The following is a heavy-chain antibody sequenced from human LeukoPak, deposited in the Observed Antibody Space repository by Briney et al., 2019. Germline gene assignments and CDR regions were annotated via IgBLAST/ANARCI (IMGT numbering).Heavy chain of an antibody. CDR3: ARKMAGTFSLDY. D-gene: IGHD6-19*01. Sequence: GGSLRLSCAASGFTFSGYSMNWVRQAPGKGLEWLSYISSSSSNIYYADSVKGRFTISGDNAKNSLYLQMNSLRAEDMAVYYCARKMAGTFSLDYWGQGTLVTVSS. CDR2: ISSSSSNI. V-gene: IGHV3-48*01. J-gene: IGHJ4*02. CDR1: GFTFSGYS.